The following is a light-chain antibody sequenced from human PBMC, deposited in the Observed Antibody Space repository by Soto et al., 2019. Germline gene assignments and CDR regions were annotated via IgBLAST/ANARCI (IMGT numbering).Light chain of an antibody. CDR2: GAS. J-gene: IGKJ5*01. V-gene: IGKV3-20*01. CDR3: QQYSNWPIT. Sequence: EIVLTQSPGTLSLSPGERATLSCRASQSVSSSYLAWYQQKPGQAPRLLIYGASSRATGIPDRFSGSGSGTDFSLIISSLEPEDFAVYYCQQYSNWPITFGQGTRLEIK. CDR1: QSVSSSY.